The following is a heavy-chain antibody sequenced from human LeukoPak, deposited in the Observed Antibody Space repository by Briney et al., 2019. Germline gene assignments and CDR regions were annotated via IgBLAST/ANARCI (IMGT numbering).Heavy chain of an antibody. Sequence: PSETLSLTCAVYGGSFSGYYWSWIRQPPGKGLEWIGEINHSGSTNYNPSLKSRVTISVDTSKNQFSLKLSSVTAADTAVYYCARLGWGRYGSGSYPQDVWGKGTTVTISS. CDR1: GGSFSGYY. J-gene: IGHJ6*04. D-gene: IGHD3-10*01. CDR3: ARLGWGRYGSGSYPQDV. CDR2: INHSGST. V-gene: IGHV4-34*01.